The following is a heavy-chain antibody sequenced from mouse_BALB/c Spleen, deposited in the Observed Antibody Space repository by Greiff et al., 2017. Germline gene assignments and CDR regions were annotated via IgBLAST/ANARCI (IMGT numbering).Heavy chain of an antibody. J-gene: IGHJ2*01. D-gene: IGHD2-1*01. CDR1: GYSITSGYY. V-gene: IGHV3-6*02. CDR3: ARDPSYGNYVDY. CDR2: ISYDGSN. Sequence: EVQLQESGPGLVKPSQSLSLTCSVTGYSITSGYYWNWIRQFPGNKLEWMGYISYDGSNNYNPSLKNRISITRDTSKNQFFLKLNSVTTEDTATYYCARDPSYGNYVDYWGQGTTLTVSS.